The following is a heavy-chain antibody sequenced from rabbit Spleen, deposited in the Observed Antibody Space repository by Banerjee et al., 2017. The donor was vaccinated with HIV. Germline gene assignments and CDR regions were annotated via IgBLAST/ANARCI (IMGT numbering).Heavy chain of an antibody. CDR2: ISDASSHTT. V-gene: IGHV1S40*01. J-gene: IGHJ3*01. Sequence: QSLEESGGDLVKPGASLTLTCTASGFSFSSYWICWVRQAPGKGLEWVACISDASSHTTYYASWAKGRFTMSKTSSTTVTLQMTSLTAADTATYFCARDTGTSFSSYGMDLWGQGTLVTVS. CDR1: GFSFSSYW. CDR3: ARDTGTSFSSYGMDL. D-gene: IGHD8-1*01.